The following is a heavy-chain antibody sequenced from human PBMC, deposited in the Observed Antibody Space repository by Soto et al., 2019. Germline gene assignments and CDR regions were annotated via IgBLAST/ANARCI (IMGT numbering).Heavy chain of an antibody. V-gene: IGHV3-48*01. CDR1: GFTFSDYS. D-gene: IGHD4-17*01. CDR2: ISRSSSPI. J-gene: IGHJ4*02. CDR3: ARVTTVVTPGY. Sequence: EVQLVESGGGLVQPGGSLRLSCAASGFTFSDYSMNWVRQAPGKGLEWISYISRSSSPIYYADPVKGRFTISRDNAKNSLYLQINSLRAEDTAVYYCARVTTVVTPGYWGQGTLVTVSS.